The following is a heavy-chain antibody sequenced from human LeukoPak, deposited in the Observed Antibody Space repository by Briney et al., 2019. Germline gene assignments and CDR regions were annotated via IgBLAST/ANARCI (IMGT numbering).Heavy chain of an antibody. CDR3: AKEGYYYGSGSYYTQEYYYYGMDV. D-gene: IGHD3-10*01. Sequence: ASVKVSCKASGYTFTSYGISWVRQAPGQGLEWIGWISAYNGNTNYAQKLQGRVTMTTDTSTSTAYMELRSLRSDDTAVYYCAKEGYYYGSGSYYTQEYYYYGMDVWGQGTTVTVSS. CDR1: GYTFTSYG. V-gene: IGHV1-18*01. J-gene: IGHJ6*02. CDR2: ISAYNGNT.